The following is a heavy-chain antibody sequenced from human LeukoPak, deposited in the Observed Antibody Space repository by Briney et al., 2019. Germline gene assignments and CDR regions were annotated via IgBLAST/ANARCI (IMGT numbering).Heavy chain of an antibody. CDR2: ISSSSSYI. CDR1: GFTFSSYW. Sequence: GGSLRLSCAASGFTFSSYWMSWVRQAPGKGLEWVSSISSSSSYIYYADSVKGRFTISRDNAKNSLYLQMNSLRAEDTAVYYCARVGSGLTPLDYWGQGTLVTVSS. J-gene: IGHJ4*02. V-gene: IGHV3-21*01. D-gene: IGHD6-19*01. CDR3: ARVGSGLTPLDY.